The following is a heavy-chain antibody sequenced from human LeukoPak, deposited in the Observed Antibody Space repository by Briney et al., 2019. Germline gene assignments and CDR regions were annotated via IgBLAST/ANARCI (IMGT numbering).Heavy chain of an antibody. D-gene: IGHD3-16*02. J-gene: IGHJ6*03. CDR2: IYSGGRT. CDR3: ARDRYYYYMDV. V-gene: IGHV3-66*02. Sequence: PGGSLRLSCAASGFTVCSNYISCVRQAPQKGLEWGSLIYSGGRTYYADSVKGRFNISRDNSKNTLYLQMNSLRAEDTAVYYCARDRYYYYMDVWGKGTTVTVSS. CDR1: GFTVCSNY.